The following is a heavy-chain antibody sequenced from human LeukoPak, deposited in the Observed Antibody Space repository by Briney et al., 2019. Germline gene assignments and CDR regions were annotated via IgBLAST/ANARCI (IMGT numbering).Heavy chain of an antibody. Sequence: SQTLSLTCAISGDSVSRSSAAWNWIRQSPSRGLEWLGRTYYRSKWSNDYAVSVKGRITINPDTSKNQFSLKLRSVTAADTAVYYCARLRYYDSSGYTFDNWGHGTLVTVSS. V-gene: IGHV6-1*01. CDR1: GDSVSRSSAA. J-gene: IGHJ4*01. D-gene: IGHD3-22*01. CDR2: TYYRSKWSN. CDR3: ARLRYYDSSGYTFDN.